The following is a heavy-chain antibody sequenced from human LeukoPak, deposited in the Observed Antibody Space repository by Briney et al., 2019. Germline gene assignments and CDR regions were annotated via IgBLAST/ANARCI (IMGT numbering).Heavy chain of an antibody. D-gene: IGHD1-26*01. Sequence: SETLSLTCAVYGGSFSGYYWSWIRHPPGKGLEWIGEINHSGSTNYNPSLKSRVTISVDTSKNQFSLKLSSVTAADTAVYYCATLWSGSYYGLSFDYWGQGTLVTVSS. CDR1: GGSFSGYY. CDR2: INHSGST. CDR3: ATLWSGSYYGLSFDY. V-gene: IGHV4-34*01. J-gene: IGHJ4*02.